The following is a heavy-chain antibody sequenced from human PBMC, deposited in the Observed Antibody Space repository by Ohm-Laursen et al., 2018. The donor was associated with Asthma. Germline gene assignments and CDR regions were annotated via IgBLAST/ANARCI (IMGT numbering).Heavy chain of an antibody. D-gene: IGHD5-12*01. V-gene: IGHV3-30*01. CDR3: ARAIVATNYYYGMDF. Sequence: DAVKGRFTISRDNSKNTLYLQMNSLRAEDTAVYYCARAIVATNYYYGMDFWGQGTPVTVSS. J-gene: IGHJ6*02.